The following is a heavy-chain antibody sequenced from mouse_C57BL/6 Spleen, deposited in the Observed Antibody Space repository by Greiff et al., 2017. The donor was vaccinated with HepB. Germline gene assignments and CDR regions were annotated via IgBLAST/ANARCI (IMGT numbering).Heavy chain of an antibody. J-gene: IGHJ4*01. Sequence: EVKVVESGGDLVKPGGSLKLSCAASGFTFSSYGMSWVRQTPDKRLEWVATISSGGSYTYYPDSVKGRFTISRDNAKNTLYLQMSSLKSEDTAMYYCARQDGYSYAMDYWGQGTSVTVSS. CDR3: ARQDGYSYAMDY. V-gene: IGHV5-6*01. D-gene: IGHD2-3*01. CDR2: ISSGGSYT. CDR1: GFTFSSYG.